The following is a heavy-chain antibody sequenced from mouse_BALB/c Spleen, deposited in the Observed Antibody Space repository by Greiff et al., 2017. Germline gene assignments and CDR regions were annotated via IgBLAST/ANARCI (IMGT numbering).Heavy chain of an antibody. Sequence: EVMLVESGGGLVQPGGSRKLSCAASGFTFSSFGMHWVRQAPEKGLEWVAYISSGSSTIYYADTVKGRFTISRDNPKNTLFLQMTSLRSEDTAMYYCARLRRGYAMDYWGQGTSVTVSS. CDR1: GFTFSSFG. V-gene: IGHV5-17*02. CDR3: ARLRRGYAMDY. J-gene: IGHJ4*01. CDR2: ISSGSSTI.